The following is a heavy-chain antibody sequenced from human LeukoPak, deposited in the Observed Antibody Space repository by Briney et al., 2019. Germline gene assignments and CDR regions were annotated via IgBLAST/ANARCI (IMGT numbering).Heavy chain of an antibody. D-gene: IGHD6-6*01. CDR1: GYTFTSYD. V-gene: IGHV1-8*01. J-gene: IGHJ5*02. CDR3: ALSIAARPYWFDP. Sequence: GASVKVSCKASGYTFTSYDINWVRQATGQGLEWMGWMNPNSGNTGYAQKFQGRVTMTRNTSISTAYMELSSLGSEDTAVYYCALSIAARPYWFDPWGQGTLVTVSS. CDR2: MNPNSGNT.